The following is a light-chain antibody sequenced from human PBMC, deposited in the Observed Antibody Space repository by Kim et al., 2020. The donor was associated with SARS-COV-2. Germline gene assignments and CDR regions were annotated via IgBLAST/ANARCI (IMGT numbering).Light chain of an antibody. CDR1: QGVSSN. Sequence: SPGERTTPSCRASQGVSSNLAWFQQKPGQAPRLLINGASTRATGIPARFSGTGSGTEFTLTISSLQSEDFAVYYCQQYNNWPPVTFGQGTRLEIK. J-gene: IGKJ5*01. V-gene: IGKV3-15*01. CDR3: QQYNNWPPVT. CDR2: GAS.